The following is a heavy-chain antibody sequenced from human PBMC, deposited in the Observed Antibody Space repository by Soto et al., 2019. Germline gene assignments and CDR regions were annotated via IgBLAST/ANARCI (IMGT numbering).Heavy chain of an antibody. J-gene: IGHJ4*02. Sequence: SETLSLTCTVSVGSISSGDYYLSWIRQPPGKGLEWIGYIYYSWSTYYNPSLKSRVTISVDTSKNQFSLKLSSVTAADTAVYYCARVSVLGSLPLEYWGQGTMVTVSS. D-gene: IGHD3-16*01. CDR3: ARVSVLGSLPLEY. V-gene: IGHV4-30-4*01. CDR2: IYYSWST. CDR1: VGSISSGDYY.